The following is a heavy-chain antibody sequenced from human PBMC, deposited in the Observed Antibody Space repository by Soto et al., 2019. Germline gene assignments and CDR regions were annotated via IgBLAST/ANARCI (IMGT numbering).Heavy chain of an antibody. D-gene: IGHD4-4*01. CDR1: GFTVSTNY. J-gene: IGHJ6*03. CDR3: AREGPDSNFYYYYMDV. CDR2: IYNVGTT. Sequence: GGSLRLSCAASGFTVSTNYMSWVRQAPGKGLEWVSVIYNVGTTYYADSVKGRFTISRDNSKNTLYLQMNSMRAEDTAVYYCAREGPDSNFYYYYMDVWGKGTTVTVSS. V-gene: IGHV3-66*01.